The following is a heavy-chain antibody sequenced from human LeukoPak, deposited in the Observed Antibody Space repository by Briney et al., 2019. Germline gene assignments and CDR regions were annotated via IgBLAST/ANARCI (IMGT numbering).Heavy chain of an antibody. J-gene: IGHJ4*02. CDR3: AKHSSSWHYFDY. D-gene: IGHD6-13*01. CDR2: VKKDASEM. V-gene: IGHV3-7*01. Sequence: GGSLRLSCAASGFTFSSYAMHWVRQAPGKGLEWVASVKKDASEMYYVDSVKGRFTISRDNAKNSLYLQMSSLRVEDTAVYYCAKHSSSWHYFDYWGQGTLVTVSS. CDR1: GFTFSSYA.